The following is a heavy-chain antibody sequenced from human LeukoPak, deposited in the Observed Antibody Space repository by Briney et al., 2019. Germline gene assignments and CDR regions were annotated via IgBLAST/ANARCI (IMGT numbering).Heavy chain of an antibody. CDR2: ISSTSSTI. V-gene: IGHV3-48*04. CDR3: ARDHGIVGALDV. Sequence: PGGSLRLSCAASGFTFSTYSMNWVRQAPGKGLEWVSYISSTSSTIYYADSVKGRFTISRDSAKNSLFLQMSSLRAKDTAVYYCARDHGIVGALDVWGKGTTVTVSS. D-gene: IGHD1-26*01. CDR1: GFTFSTYS. J-gene: IGHJ6*04.